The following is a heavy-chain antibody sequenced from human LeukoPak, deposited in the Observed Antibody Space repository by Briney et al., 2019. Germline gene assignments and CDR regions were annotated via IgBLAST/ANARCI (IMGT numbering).Heavy chain of an antibody. CDR1: GYTFTSYG. Sequence: GGSVKVSCKASGYTFTSYGISWVRQAPGQGLEWMGWISAYNGNTNYAQKLQGRVTMTTDTSTSTAYMELRSLRSEDTAVYYCARDLSGLSAFEIWGQGTMVTVFS. D-gene: IGHD5-12*01. J-gene: IGHJ3*02. V-gene: IGHV1-18*01. CDR3: ARDLSGLSAFEI. CDR2: ISAYNGNT.